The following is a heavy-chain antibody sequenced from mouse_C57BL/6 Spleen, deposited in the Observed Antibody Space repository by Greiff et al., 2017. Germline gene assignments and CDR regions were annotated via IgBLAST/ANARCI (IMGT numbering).Heavy chain of an antibody. CDR3: ASDGYYDRFAY. CDR1: GFNIKDYY. V-gene: IGHV14-2*01. D-gene: IGHD2-3*01. Sequence: VQLKQSGAELVKPGASVKLSCTASGFNIKDYYMHWVKQRTEQGLEWIGRIDPEDGETKYAPKFQGKATRTADTSSNTAYLQLSSLTSEDTAVYYCASDGYYDRFAYWGQGTLVTVSA. CDR2: IDPEDGET. J-gene: IGHJ3*01.